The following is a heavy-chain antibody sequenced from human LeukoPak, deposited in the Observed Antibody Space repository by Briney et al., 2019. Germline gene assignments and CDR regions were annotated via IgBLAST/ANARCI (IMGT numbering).Heavy chain of an antibody. V-gene: IGHV4-59*01. CDR3: ARGVHGDY. CDR2: ISHSGST. D-gene: IGHD5-24*01. J-gene: IGHJ4*02. Sequence: SETLSLTCTVSGGSISNYYWSWIRQPPGKGLEWIGYISHSGSTNYSPSLKSRVTISLDTSKNQFSLKLSSVTAADTAVHYCARGVHGDYWGQGTLVTVSS. CDR1: GGSISNYY.